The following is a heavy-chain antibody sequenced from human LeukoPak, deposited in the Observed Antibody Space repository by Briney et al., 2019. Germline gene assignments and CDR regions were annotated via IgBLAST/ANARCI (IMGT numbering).Heavy chain of an antibody. CDR1: GYTFTDYY. CDR2: ISPKSGGT. CDR3: TRGYFYYMDV. V-gene: IGHV1-2*06. Sequence: ASVKVSCKASGYTFTDYYLHSVRQAPGHGLEWMGRISPKSGGTNYAQKFQGRVTVTRDTSISTAYMELSRLRYDDTAVYYCTRGYFYYMDVWDKGTTVTVSS. J-gene: IGHJ6*03.